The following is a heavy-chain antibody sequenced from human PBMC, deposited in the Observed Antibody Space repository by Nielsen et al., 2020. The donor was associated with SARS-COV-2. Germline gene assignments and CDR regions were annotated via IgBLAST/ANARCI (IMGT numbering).Heavy chain of an antibody. J-gene: IGHJ5*02. Sequence: ASVKVSCKASGYTFTSYGISWVRQAPGQGLEWMGWISAYNGNTNYAQKFQGRVTITADESTSTAYMELSSLRSEDTAVYYCATAPAAIRSNWFDPWGQGTLVTVSS. CDR2: ISAYNGNT. CDR1: GYTFTSYG. D-gene: IGHD2-2*01. V-gene: IGHV1-18*01. CDR3: ATAPAAIRSNWFDP.